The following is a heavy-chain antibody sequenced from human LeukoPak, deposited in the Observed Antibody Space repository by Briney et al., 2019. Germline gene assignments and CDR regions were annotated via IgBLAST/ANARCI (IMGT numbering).Heavy chain of an antibody. V-gene: IGHV3-33*01. CDR1: GFTFSSYG. J-gene: IGHJ3*02. D-gene: IGHD4-17*01. CDR2: IWYDGSNK. Sequence: GRSLRLSCAASGFTFSSYGMHWVRQAPGKGLEWVAVIWYDGSNKYYADSVKGRFTISRDNSKNTLYLQMNSLRAEDTAVYYCARDDYGDYPGQAFDIWGQGTMVTVSS. CDR3: ARDDYGDYPGQAFDI.